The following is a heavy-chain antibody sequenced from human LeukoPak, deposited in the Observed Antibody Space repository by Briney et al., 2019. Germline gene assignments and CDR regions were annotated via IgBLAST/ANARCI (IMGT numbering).Heavy chain of an antibody. Sequence: GGSLRLSCVASGFTFSSYWMHWVRQDPRKGLVWVSRINGDGRNIDYADSVRGRFTISRDNAKNTLYLQMNTLRVEDTAVYYCTRDLMDYDVSTGLHHYYMDVWGQGTTVTVSS. V-gene: IGHV3-74*01. CDR3: TRDLMDYDVSTGLHHYYMDV. CDR1: GFTFSSYW. J-gene: IGHJ6*02. D-gene: IGHD3-9*01. CDR2: INGDGRNI.